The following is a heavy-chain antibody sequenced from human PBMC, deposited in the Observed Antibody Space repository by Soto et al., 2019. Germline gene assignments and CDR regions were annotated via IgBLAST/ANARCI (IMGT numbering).Heavy chain of an antibody. V-gene: IGHV4-34*01. CDR1: GGSFSGYY. D-gene: IGHD6-13*01. Sequence: PSETLSLTCAVYGGSFSGYYWSWIRQPPGKGLEWIGEINHSGSTNYNPSLKSRVTISVDTSKNQFSLKLSSVTAADTAVYYCARGSRFGAAAGTRGDYWGQGTLVTVSS. CDR2: INHSGST. CDR3: ARGSRFGAAAGTRGDY. J-gene: IGHJ4*02.